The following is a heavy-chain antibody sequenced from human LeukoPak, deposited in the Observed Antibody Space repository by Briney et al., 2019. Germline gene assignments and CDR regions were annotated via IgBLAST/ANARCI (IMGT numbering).Heavy chain of an antibody. CDR3: ARANNSSWHN. D-gene: IGHD6-13*01. CDR2: IKPDGSAE. J-gene: IGHJ4*02. CDR1: GFTFSSNW. V-gene: IGHV3-7*01. Sequence: GGSLRLSCATSGFTFSSNWMSWVRHVPGGGLDWVANIKPDGSAEYYAASVKGRFTVSRDNAKNSLYLQMNSLRVEDTAVYYCARANNSSWHNWGQGTLVTVSS.